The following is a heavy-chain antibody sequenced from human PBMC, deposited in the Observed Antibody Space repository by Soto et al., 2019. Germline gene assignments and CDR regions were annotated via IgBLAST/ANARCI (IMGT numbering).Heavy chain of an antibody. V-gene: IGHV4-4*02. CDR3: ARNPFDY. CDR2: IFHSGTT. CDR1: GGSISSNYW. Sequence: QVQLQESGPGLVKPSGTLSLTCAVSGGSISSNYWWSWVRQPPGKGLEWIGEIFHSGTTNYNPYLKSRVTISMDKSDNQFSLKLSSVTAADTAVYYCARNPFDYWGQGTLVTVSS. J-gene: IGHJ4*02.